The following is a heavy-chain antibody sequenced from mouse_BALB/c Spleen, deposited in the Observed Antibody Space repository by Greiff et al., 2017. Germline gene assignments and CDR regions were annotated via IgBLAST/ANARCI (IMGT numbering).Heavy chain of an antibody. CDR1: GFTFSSYG. D-gene: IGHD2-14*01. V-gene: IGHV5-6-3*01. Sequence: EVKLMESGGGLVQPGGSLKLSCAASGFTFSSYGMSWVRQTPDTRLELVATINSNGGSTYYPDSVKGRFTISRDNAKNTLYLQMSSLKSEDTAMYYCAREGYRYSDYWGQGTTLTVCS. CDR2: INSNGGST. CDR3: AREGYRYSDY. J-gene: IGHJ2*01.